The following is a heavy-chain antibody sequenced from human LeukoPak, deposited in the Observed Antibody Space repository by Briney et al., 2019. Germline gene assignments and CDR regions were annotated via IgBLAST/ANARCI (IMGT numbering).Heavy chain of an antibody. Sequence: ASVKVSCKASGGTFSSYAISWVRQAPGQGLEWMGGITPIFGTANYAQKFQGRVTITTDESTSTAYMELSSLRSEDTAVYYCAREEHSSSSFDYWGQGTLVTVSS. CDR1: GGTFSSYA. CDR3: AREEHSSSSFDY. CDR2: ITPIFGTA. J-gene: IGHJ4*02. D-gene: IGHD6-6*01. V-gene: IGHV1-69*05.